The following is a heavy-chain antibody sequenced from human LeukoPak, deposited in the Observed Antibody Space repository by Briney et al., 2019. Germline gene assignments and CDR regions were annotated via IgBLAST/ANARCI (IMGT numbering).Heavy chain of an antibody. V-gene: IGHV4-39*01. CDR3: ARYDYDYVWGSYRYSLANHFDY. D-gene: IGHD3-16*02. J-gene: IGHJ4*02. CDR1: GDSISSSSYY. Sequence: PSETLSLTCTVSGDSISSSSYYWGWIRQPPGKGLEWIGSIYYSGSTYYNPSLKSRVTISVDTSKNQFSLKLSSVTAADTAVYYCARYDYDYVWGSYRYSLANHFDYWGQGTLVTVSS. CDR2: IYYSGST.